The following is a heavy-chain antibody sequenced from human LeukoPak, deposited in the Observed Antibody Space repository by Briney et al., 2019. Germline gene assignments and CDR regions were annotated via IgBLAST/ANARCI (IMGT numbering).Heavy chain of an antibody. CDR2: IYTSGST. V-gene: IGHV4-4*09. D-gene: IGHD3-9*01. CDR1: GGSISSYY. J-gene: IGHJ5*02. Sequence: SETLSLTCTVSGGSISSYYWSWIRQPPGKGLEWIGYIYTSGSTNYNPSLKSRVTISVDTSKNQFSLKLSSVTAADTAVYYCARGGALYYDTLTGYYTGWFDPWGQGTLVTVSS. CDR3: ARGGALYYDTLTGYYTGWFDP.